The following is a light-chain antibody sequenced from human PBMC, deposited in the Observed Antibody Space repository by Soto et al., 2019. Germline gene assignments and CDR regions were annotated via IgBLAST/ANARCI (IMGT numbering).Light chain of an antibody. J-gene: IGKJ2*01. CDR1: RSVRDY. Sequence: EIVMTQSPATLSVSPGEKATLSCRASRSVRDYLAWYQQKPGQAPRLLIYAASTRATGIPARFSGSGSGTEFTLTISSLQSEDFAVYYCQQYNNWPPYTFGQGTKLEMK. CDR3: QQYNNWPPYT. V-gene: IGKV3-15*01. CDR2: AAS.